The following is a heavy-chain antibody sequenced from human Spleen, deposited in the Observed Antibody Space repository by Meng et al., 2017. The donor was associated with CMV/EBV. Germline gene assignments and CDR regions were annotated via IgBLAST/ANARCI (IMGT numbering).Heavy chain of an antibody. Sequence: QQGAAGPVKPSETLALSCAGYGGSFSGYYWSWIRQHPGKGLEWIGEINHSGRTNYNPSIKSRVTISVDTSKNQFSLKLSSVTAADTAVYYCARLRGSGYYRWGQGTLVTVSS. D-gene: IGHD5-12*01. CDR2: INHSGRT. CDR1: GGSFSGYY. J-gene: IGHJ5*02. V-gene: IGHV4-34*01. CDR3: ARLRGSGYYR.